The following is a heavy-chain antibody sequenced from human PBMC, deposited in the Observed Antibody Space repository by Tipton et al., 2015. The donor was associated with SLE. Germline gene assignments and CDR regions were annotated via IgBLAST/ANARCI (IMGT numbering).Heavy chain of an antibody. CDR2: VYSSGTT. J-gene: IGHJ3*02. CDR3: ARDGGSSWSLDAFDT. CDR1: GASISSGRYY. Sequence: TLSLTCTVSGASISSGRYYWNWIRQPAGKGLEWIGRVYSSGTTNYNSSLKSRVTISVDTSKNKFSLKLSSVTAADTAVYYCARDGGSSWSLDAFDTCGQGTMVTVSS. D-gene: IGHD6-13*01. V-gene: IGHV4-61*02.